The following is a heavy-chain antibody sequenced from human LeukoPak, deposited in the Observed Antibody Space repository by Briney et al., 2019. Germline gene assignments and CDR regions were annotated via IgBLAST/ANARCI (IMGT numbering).Heavy chain of an antibody. Sequence: ASVKVSCKASGYTFTSYDINWVRQATGQGLEWMGWMNPNSGNTGYAQKFQGRVTMTRNTSISTAYMELSSLRSEDTAVYYCARSRLYGNDFDYWGQGTLVTVSS. CDR1: GYTFTSYD. D-gene: IGHD2-8*01. J-gene: IGHJ4*02. V-gene: IGHV1-8*01. CDR3: ARSRLYGNDFDY. CDR2: MNPNSGNT.